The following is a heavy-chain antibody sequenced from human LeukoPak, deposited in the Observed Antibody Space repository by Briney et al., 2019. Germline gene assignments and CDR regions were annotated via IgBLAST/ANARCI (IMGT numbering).Heavy chain of an antibody. Sequence: GGSLRLSCAASGFTFSAFWMHWVRQAPGKGLVWVSCVNTDESATIYADSVKGRFTISRDNAKNTLYLQMDSLRAEDTAVYYCVRVVGGSPQHWGQGALVTVSS. CDR3: VRVVGGSPQH. V-gene: IGHV3-74*01. J-gene: IGHJ1*01. CDR1: GFTFSAFW. CDR2: VNTDESAT. D-gene: IGHD1-26*01.